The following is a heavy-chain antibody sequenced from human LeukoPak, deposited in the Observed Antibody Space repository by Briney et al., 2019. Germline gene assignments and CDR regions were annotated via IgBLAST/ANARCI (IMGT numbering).Heavy chain of an antibody. J-gene: IGHJ4*02. CDR3: ARDRRGRWFGELLSSE. CDR2: IYTSGST. CDR1: GGSISSGSYY. D-gene: IGHD3-10*01. Sequence: SETLSLTCTVSGGSISSGSYYWSWIRQPAGKGLEWIGRIYTSGSTNYNPSLKSRVTISVDTSKNQFSLKLSSVTAADTAVYYCARDRRGRWFGELLSSEWGQGTLVTVSS. V-gene: IGHV4-61*02.